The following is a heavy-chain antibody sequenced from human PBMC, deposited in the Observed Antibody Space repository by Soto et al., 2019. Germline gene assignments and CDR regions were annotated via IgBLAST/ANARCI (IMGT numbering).Heavy chain of an antibody. CDR1: GFTFSSYG. Sequence: GGSLRLSCAASGFTFSSYGMHWVRQAPGKGLEWVAVIWYDGSNKYYADSVKGRFTISRDNSKNTLYLQINSLRAEDTAVYYCARGLGYCSGGSCWTFDYWGQGTLVTV. D-gene: IGHD2-15*01. CDR2: IWYDGSNK. CDR3: ARGLGYCSGGSCWTFDY. J-gene: IGHJ4*02. V-gene: IGHV3-33*01.